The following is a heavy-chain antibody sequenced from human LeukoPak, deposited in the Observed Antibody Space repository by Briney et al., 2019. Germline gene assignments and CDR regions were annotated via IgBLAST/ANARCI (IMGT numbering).Heavy chain of an antibody. CDR3: AKNLFQYDHGELYDY. CDR2: IQYDRHRS. CDR1: GFTFSTFG. D-gene: IGHD4-17*01. J-gene: IGHJ4*02. Sequence: GGSLRLSCAASGFTFSTFGMHWVRQAPGKGLEWVAMIQYDRHRSEYADSVKGRFTISRDNSKSTLFLEMNSLRVEDTALYFCAKNLFQYDHGELYDYWGQGAQVTVSS. V-gene: IGHV3-30*02.